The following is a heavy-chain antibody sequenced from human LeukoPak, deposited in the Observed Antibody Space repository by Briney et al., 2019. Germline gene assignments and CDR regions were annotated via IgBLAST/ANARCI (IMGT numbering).Heavy chain of an antibody. D-gene: IGHD3-9*01. J-gene: IGHJ6*03. CDR1: GGTFSSYA. V-gene: IGHV1-69*13. CDR2: IIPIFGTA. CDR3: AGAPLDYYILAGYYRVYYYYMDV. Sequence: SVKVPCKPSGGTFSSYAISWVRQAPAQGLELMGGIIPIFGTANYAQKFQGRVTNTARESTSTAYMELTSLRSKDTAVYYCAGAPLDYYILAGYYRVYYYYMDVWGKGTTVTVSS.